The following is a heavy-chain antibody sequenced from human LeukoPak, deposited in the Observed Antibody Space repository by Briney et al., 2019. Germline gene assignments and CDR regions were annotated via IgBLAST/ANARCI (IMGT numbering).Heavy chain of an antibody. CDR3: AKDQNYDILTGYPYFDY. V-gene: IGHV3-9*01. Sequence: PGGSLRLSCAASGFTFDDYAMHWVRQAPGKGLEWVSGISWNSGSIGYADSVKGRFTISRDNAKNSLYLQMNSLRAEDTALYYCAKDQNYDILTGYPYFDYWGQGTLVTVSS. D-gene: IGHD3-9*01. CDR2: ISWNSGSI. CDR1: GFTFDDYA. J-gene: IGHJ4*02.